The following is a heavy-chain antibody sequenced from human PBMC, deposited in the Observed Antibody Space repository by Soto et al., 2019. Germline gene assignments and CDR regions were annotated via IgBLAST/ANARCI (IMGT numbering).Heavy chain of an antibody. V-gene: IGHV1-2*04. D-gene: IGHD6-13*01. CDR3: ARATFRGSSWYNWFDP. CDR2: INPNSGGT. Sequence: ASVKVSCKASGYTFTGYYMHWVRQAPGQGLEWMGWINPNSGGTNYAQKFQGWVTMTRDTSISTAYMELSRLRSDDTAVYYCARATFRGSSWYNWFDPWGQGTLVTVSS. CDR1: GYTFTGYY. J-gene: IGHJ5*02.